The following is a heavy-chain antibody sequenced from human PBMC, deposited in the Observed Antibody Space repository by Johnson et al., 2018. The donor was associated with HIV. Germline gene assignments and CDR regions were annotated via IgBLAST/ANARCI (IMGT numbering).Heavy chain of an antibody. D-gene: IGHD4-23*01. V-gene: IGHV3-33*01. CDR3: ARGGRAHYGGNFGAFDI. Sequence: VQLVESGGGVVQPGRSLRLSCAASGFTFSSYGMHWVRQAPGKGLEWVAFIRYDGSNKYYADSVKGRHTISRDNSKNTLYLQMNSLRAEDTAVYYRARGGRAHYGGNFGAFDIWGQGTMVTVSS. J-gene: IGHJ3*02. CDR1: GFTFSSYG. CDR2: IRYDGSNK.